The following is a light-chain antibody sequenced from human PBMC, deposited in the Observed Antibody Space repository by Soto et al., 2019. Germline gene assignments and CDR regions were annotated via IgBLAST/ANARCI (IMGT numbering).Light chain of an antibody. CDR1: SSDVGGYNY. Sequence: QSALTQPPSASGSPGQSVTISCTGTSSDVGGYNYVSWYQQHPGKAPKLMIYEVSKRPSGVPDRFSGSKSGNTDSLTVSGLQAEDEADYYCSSYAGSNMVVFGGGTKLTVL. CDR3: SSYAGSNMVV. V-gene: IGLV2-8*01. CDR2: EVS. J-gene: IGLJ2*01.